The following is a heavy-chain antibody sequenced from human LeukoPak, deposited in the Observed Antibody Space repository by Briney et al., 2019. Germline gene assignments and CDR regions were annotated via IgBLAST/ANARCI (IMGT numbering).Heavy chain of an antibody. V-gene: IGHV3-23*01. J-gene: IGHJ3*02. D-gene: IGHD3-10*01. CDR3: AKDRMVRGVIITDAFDI. Sequence: GGSLRLSCTASGFTFSNYAMSLVRQAPGKGLEWVSTISGSGGSTYYADSVKGRFTISRDNSKNTLYLQMNSLRAEDTAVYYCAKDRMVRGVIITDAFDIWGQGTMVTVSS. CDR2: ISGSGGST. CDR1: GFTFSNYA.